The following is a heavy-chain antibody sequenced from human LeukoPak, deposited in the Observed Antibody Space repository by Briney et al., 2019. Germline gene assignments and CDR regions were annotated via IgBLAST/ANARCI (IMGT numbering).Heavy chain of an antibody. CDR2: IIPIFGTA. J-gene: IGHJ5*02. V-gene: IGHV1-69*01. Sequence: ASMNVSCNASGSTFSSYAISWVRQAPGQGLEWMGWIIPIFGTANYAQKCQGRVTITADESTSTAYMELSSLRSEDTAVYYCARDRTESSLSITMVRGVPIPQHNWFDPWGQGTLVTVSS. CDR1: GSTFSSYA. CDR3: ARDRTESSLSITMVRGVPIPQHNWFDP. D-gene: IGHD3-10*01.